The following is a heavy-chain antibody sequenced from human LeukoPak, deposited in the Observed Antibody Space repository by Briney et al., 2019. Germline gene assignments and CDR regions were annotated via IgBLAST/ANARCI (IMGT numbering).Heavy chain of an antibody. CDR3: ARGLLNYDILTGYLSGDDYFDY. CDR2: INPNSGGT. V-gene: IGHV1-2*02. CDR1: GYTFTGYY. Sequence: ASVKVSCKASGYTFTGYYMHWVRQAPGQGLEWMGWINPNSGGTNYAQKFQGRVTMTGDTSISTAYMELSRLRSDDTAVYYCARGLLNYDILTGYLSGDDYFDYWGQGTLVTVSS. D-gene: IGHD3-9*01. J-gene: IGHJ4*02.